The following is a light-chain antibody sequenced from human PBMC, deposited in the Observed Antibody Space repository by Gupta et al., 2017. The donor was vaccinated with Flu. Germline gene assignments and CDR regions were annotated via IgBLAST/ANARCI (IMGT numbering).Light chain of an antibody. J-gene: IGLJ2*01. CDR1: SRDVGLYEY. Sequence: QSVLTQPRSVSGSPGQSVTISCPGSSRDVGLYEYVSWYQHHPGKAPILIIYDCSRRPLGGPDLLSASKSCNTASLTISGVQAEDEADYHSCSYAGRYTWVFGGGTKVTVL. V-gene: IGLV2-11*01. CDR2: DCS. CDR3: CSYAGRYTWV.